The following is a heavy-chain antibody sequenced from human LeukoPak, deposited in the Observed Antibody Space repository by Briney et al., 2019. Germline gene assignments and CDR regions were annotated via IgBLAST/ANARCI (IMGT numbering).Heavy chain of an antibody. D-gene: IGHD1-26*01. CDR2: ISGSGSYI. CDR3: ARAATVGTTRPGTHFDY. Sequence: GGSLRLSCAASGSTFSSYNMNWVRQAPGKGLEWVSSISGSGSYIYYADSAKGRFSISRDNAKNSLYLQMNSLRAEDTAVYYCARAATVGTTRPGTHFDYWGQGTLVTVSS. V-gene: IGHV3-21*01. CDR1: GSTFSSYN. J-gene: IGHJ4*02.